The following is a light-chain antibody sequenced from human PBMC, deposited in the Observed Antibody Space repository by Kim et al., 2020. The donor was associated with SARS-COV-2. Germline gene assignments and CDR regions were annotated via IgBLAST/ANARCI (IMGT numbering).Light chain of an antibody. V-gene: IGLV1-44*01. Sequence: GKRVTISCSGGRSNIGSNTVNWYQQLPGTAPKLLIFINDQRPSGVPDRFSGSKSGTSASLAISGLQSVDEADYYCAAWDDSLNGLLFGGGTQLTVL. CDR3: AAWDDSLNGLL. CDR2: IND. CDR1: RSNIGSNT. J-gene: IGLJ2*01.